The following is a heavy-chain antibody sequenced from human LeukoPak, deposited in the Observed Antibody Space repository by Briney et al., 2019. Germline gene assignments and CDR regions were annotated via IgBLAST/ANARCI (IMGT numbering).Heavy chain of an antibody. CDR1: GFTFNTYS. V-gene: IGHV3-48*04. Sequence: GGSLRLSCAASGFTFNTYSMNWVRQAPGKGLEWVSNIISRGDTTHYAASVKGRFTISRADAKNSVFLHLNSLRGDDTAVYYCARGRGYCTGVSCDIDYWGQGTLVTVSS. J-gene: IGHJ4*02. D-gene: IGHD2-8*02. CDR2: IISRGDTT. CDR3: ARGRGYCTGVSCDIDY.